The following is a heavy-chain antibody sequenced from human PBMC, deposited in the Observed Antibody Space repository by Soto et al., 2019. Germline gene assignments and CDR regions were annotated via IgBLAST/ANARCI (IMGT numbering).Heavy chain of an antibody. Sequence: SETLSLTCTVSGGSISSSSYYCGWIRQPPGKGLEWIGSIYYSVSTYYNPSLKSRVTISVDTSKNQFSLKLSSVTAADTAVYYCAGLLEYSSSSPIDYWGKGTLVTVSS. V-gene: IGHV4-39*01. CDR3: AGLLEYSSSSPIDY. CDR2: IYYSVST. D-gene: IGHD6-6*01. CDR1: GGSISSSSYY. J-gene: IGHJ4*02.